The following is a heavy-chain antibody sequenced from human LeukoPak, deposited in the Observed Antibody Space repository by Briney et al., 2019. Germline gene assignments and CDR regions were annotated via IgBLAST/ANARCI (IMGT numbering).Heavy chain of an antibody. Sequence: GGSLRLSCAASGFTFSDYYMSWIRQAPGKGLEWVSYISSSGSTIYYADSVKGRFTISRDNAKNSLYLQMNSLRAEDTAVYYCARETAGEMATITAEYFQHWGQGTLVTVSS. J-gene: IGHJ1*01. V-gene: IGHV3-11*04. CDR2: ISSSGSTI. CDR3: ARETAGEMATITAEYFQH. CDR1: GFTFSDYY. D-gene: IGHD5-24*01.